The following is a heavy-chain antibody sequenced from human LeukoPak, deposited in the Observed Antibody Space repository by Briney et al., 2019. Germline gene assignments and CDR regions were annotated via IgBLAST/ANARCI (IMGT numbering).Heavy chain of an antibody. J-gene: IGHJ4*02. D-gene: IGHD4-17*01. CDR2: INPSGGST. CDR1: GYTFTSYY. V-gene: IGHV1-46*01. Sequence: GASVKVSCKASGYTFTSYYIDWVRQAPGQGLEWMGVINPSGGSTRYAQKFQGRVTMTGDTSTRTVYMELSSLRSEGTAVYYCASLSSDYGDYLYFDYWGQGTLVTVSS. CDR3: ASLSSDYGDYLYFDY.